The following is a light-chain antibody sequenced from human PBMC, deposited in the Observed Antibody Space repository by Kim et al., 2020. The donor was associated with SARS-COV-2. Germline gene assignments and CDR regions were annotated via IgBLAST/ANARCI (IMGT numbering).Light chain of an antibody. CDR2: KAS. CDR3: QQYNSYWT. CDR1: QSISSW. Sequence: SASVEDRVTITCRASQSISSWLAWYQQKPGKAPKLLIYKASSLESGVPSRFSGSGSGTEFTLTISSLQPDDFATYYCQQYNSYWTFGQGTKMDIK. V-gene: IGKV1-5*03. J-gene: IGKJ1*01.